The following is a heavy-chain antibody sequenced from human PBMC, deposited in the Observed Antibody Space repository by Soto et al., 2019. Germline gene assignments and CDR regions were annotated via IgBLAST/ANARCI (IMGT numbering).Heavy chain of an antibody. CDR2: VNHGGTS. Sequence: SETLSLTCAVHGGSFSGYYWDWIRQPPGKGLEWIGEVNHGGTSNYNPSLKSRAIISVDTSKNQFSLKLTSVTAADTAVYYCARESRSWYGSIWDYWGQGTLVTVSS. CDR1: GGSFSGYY. V-gene: IGHV4-34*01. CDR3: ARESRSWYGSIWDY. J-gene: IGHJ4*02. D-gene: IGHD6-13*01.